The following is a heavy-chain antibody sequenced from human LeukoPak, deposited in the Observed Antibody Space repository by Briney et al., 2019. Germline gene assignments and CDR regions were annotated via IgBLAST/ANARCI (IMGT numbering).Heavy chain of an antibody. J-gene: IGHJ4*02. CDR1: GFNFIDYD. CDR2: IGIRGDT. CDR3: ARGGIQVSGIDEFDY. V-gene: IGHV3-13*01. Sequence: GGSLRLSCVASGFNFIDYDMHWVRQVIGKGLGWVSAIGIRGDTHYSGSVKGRFTISRENAESSLYLQMNSLRAEDTAVYYCARGGIQVSGIDEFDYWGQGTLVTVSS. D-gene: IGHD6-19*01.